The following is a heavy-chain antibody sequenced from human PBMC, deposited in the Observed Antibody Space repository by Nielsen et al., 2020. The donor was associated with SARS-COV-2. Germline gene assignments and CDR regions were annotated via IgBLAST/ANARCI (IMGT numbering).Heavy chain of an antibody. J-gene: IGHJ6*02. Sequence: GESLKISCAASGFTFSNAWMSWVRQAPGKGLEWVGRIKSKTDGGTTDYAAPVKGRFTISRDDSKNTLYLQMNSLKTEDTAVYYCTTVDSQLWLWYYYYGMDVWGQGTTVTVSS. D-gene: IGHD5-18*01. CDR1: GFTFSNAW. CDR2: IKSKTDGGTT. CDR3: TTVDSQLWLWYYYYGMDV. V-gene: IGHV3-15*01.